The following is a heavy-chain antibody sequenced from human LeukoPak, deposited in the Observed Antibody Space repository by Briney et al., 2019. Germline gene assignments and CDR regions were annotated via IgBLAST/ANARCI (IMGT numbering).Heavy chain of an antibody. CDR3: ARRAGDYSHPYDY. CDR2: IYSGGST. Sequence: GGSLRLSCTVSGYTVSTNSMSWVRETPGKGLEWVSFIYSGGSTHYSDSVKGRFTISRDNSKNTLYLQMNSLRAEDTAVYYCARRAGDYSHPYDYWGQGTLVTVSS. CDR1: GYTVSTNS. V-gene: IGHV3-53*01. J-gene: IGHJ4*02. D-gene: IGHD3-22*01.